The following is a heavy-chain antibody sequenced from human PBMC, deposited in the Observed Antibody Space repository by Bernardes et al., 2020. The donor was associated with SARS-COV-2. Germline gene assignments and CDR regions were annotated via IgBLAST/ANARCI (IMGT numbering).Heavy chain of an antibody. CDR3: TRGLELELITWFDY. V-gene: IGHV3-30*19. D-gene: IGHD1-7*01. CDR2: IWYDGSIK. J-gene: IGHJ4*02. Sequence: AGSLRLSCAVSGFTFSSYSMHWVRQAPGKGLEWVAVIWYDGSIKYYTDSVKGRFTISRDNSKNTLYLLMNSLRTDDTAVYYCTRGLELELITWFDYWGQGTLVTVSS. CDR1: GFTFSSYS.